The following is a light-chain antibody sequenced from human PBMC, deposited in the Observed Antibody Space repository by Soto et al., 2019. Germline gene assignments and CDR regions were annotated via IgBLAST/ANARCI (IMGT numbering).Light chain of an antibody. V-gene: IGLV1-44*01. CDR1: TSNIVTDT. Sequence: QSVLAQPPSASGTPGQRVTISCSGSTSNIVTDTINWYQQLPGAAPKLLIYGHNHRPSGVPDRFSGSKSGTSASLAVSGLQSEDEADYYCAAWDDSLNGWVFGGGTKLTVL. CDR2: GHN. CDR3: AAWDDSLNGWV. J-gene: IGLJ2*01.